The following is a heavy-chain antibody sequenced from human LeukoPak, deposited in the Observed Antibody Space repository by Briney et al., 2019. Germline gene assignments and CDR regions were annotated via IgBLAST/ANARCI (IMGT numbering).Heavy chain of an antibody. CDR2: ISGGGDST. J-gene: IGHJ4*02. V-gene: IGHV3-23*01. CDR3: AKDSLVLDY. CDR1: GLTLSPYT. D-gene: IGHD2-8*01. Sequence: GGSLRLSCVASGLTLSPYTMSWVRQAPGKGLEWVSTISGGGDSTYYADSVKGRFTISRDNSKNTLYLQMNSLRAEDTAVYYCAKDSLVLDYWGQGTLVTVSS.